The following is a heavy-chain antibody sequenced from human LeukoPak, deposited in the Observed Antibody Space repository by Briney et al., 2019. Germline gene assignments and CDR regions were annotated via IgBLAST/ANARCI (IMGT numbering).Heavy chain of an antibody. V-gene: IGHV4-39*07. Sequence: PSETLSLTCTVSGGSISSSSYYWGWIRQPPGKGLEWIGSIYYSGSTYYNPSLKSRVTISVDTSKNQFSLKLSSVTAADTAVYYCARVGKRGFSYGVVRSDAFDIWDQGTMVTVSS. CDR1: GGSISSSSYY. D-gene: IGHD5-18*01. J-gene: IGHJ3*02. CDR2: IYYSGST. CDR3: ARVGKRGFSYGVVRSDAFDI.